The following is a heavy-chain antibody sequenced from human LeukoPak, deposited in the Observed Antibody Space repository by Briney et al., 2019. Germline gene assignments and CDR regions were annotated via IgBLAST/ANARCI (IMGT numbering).Heavy chain of an antibody. CDR1: GYTFSSHA. V-gene: IGHV3-23*01. D-gene: IGHD6-19*01. CDR2: ISCSGGST. J-gene: IGHJ5*02. Sequence: AGGSLRLSCAASGYTFSSHAMSWVRQAPGKGLEWVSAISCSGGSTYYAASVKGRFTISRDNSKFTLYLQMNSLRAEDTSVYYCAKHVSSGWYGNWFDTSGQGILVTVSS. CDR3: AKHVSSGWYGNWFDT.